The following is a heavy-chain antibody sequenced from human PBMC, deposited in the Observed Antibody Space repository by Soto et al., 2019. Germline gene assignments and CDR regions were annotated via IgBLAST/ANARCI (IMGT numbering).Heavy chain of an antibody. CDR2: ISTISSTV. CDR3: ASDRGVNPLNY. V-gene: IGHV3-48*02. CDR1: GFNFNNYA. J-gene: IGHJ4*02. Sequence: GGYLRLSCVASGFNFNNYAKNWVRQAPGKGLEWISYISTISSTVYYADSAKGRFSISRDNAKNSVYLQMNSLRDEDTAVYYCASDRGVNPLNYWGQGTLVTVSS.